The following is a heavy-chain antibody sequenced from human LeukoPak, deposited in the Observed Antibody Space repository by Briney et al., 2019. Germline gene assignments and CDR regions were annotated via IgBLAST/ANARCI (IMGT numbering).Heavy chain of an antibody. Sequence: VSVKVSCKASGYTFTSYDINWVRQATGQGLEWMGWMNPNSGNTGYAQKFQGRVTMTRNTSISTAYMELSSLRSEDTAVYYCARGPDSSSVYYYYYGMDVWGQGTTVTVSS. CDR1: GYTFTSYD. D-gene: IGHD6-13*01. J-gene: IGHJ6*02. V-gene: IGHV1-8*01. CDR2: MNPNSGNT. CDR3: ARGPDSSSVYYYYYGMDV.